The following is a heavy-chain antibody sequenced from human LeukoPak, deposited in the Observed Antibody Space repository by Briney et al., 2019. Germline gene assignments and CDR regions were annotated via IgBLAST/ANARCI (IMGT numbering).Heavy chain of an antibody. CDR2: IYHSGST. CDR1: GYSIRSGYY. V-gene: IGHV4-38-2*01. J-gene: IGHJ6*03. CDR3: ARHDCSSTSCRAGYYYYMDV. Sequence: SETLSLTCAVSGYSIRSGYYWGWIRQPPGKGLEWIGSIYHSGSTYYNPSLKSRVTISVDTSKNQFSLKLSSVTAADTAVYYCARHDCSSTSCRAGYYYYMDVWGKGTTVTVSS. D-gene: IGHD2-2*01.